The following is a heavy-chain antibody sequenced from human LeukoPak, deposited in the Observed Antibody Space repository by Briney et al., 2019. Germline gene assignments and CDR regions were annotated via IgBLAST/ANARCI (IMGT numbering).Heavy chain of an antibody. J-gene: IGHJ6*02. CDR2: ISYDGSNK. CDR3: ARDQWGNSPYGMDV. Sequence: GRSLRLSCAASGFTFSSYGIQWVRQAPGKGLEWVAVISYDGSNKYYADSVKGRFTISRDNSKNTLYLQMNTLSAEDTAVYYCARDQWGNSPYGMDVWGQGTTVTVSS. D-gene: IGHD2-8*01. V-gene: IGHV3-30*03. CDR1: GFTFSSYG.